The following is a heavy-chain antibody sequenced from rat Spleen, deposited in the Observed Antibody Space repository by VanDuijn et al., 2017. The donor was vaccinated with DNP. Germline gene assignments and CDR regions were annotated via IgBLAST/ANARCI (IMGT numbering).Heavy chain of an antibody. CDR1: GFTFGNYG. CDR3: ARGADGFDY. CDR2: IGTGGGDT. V-gene: IGHV5S14*01. Sequence: EVQLVESGGGPVQPGRSLKLSCVASGFTFGNYGLAWVRQTPTNGLEWVASIGTGGGDTYYRDSVKGRFTISRDNAKNTQYLQMDSLRSDDTATYYCARGADGFDYWGQGLMVTVSS. J-gene: IGHJ2*01. D-gene: IGHD1-6*01.